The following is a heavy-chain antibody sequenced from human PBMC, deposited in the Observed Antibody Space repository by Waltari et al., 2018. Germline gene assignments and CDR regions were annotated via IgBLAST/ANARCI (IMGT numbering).Heavy chain of an antibody. D-gene: IGHD3-3*01. CDR1: GGSISSYY. CDR3: AGVWDDFWSGSLPDAFDI. Sequence: QVQLQESGPGLVKPSETLSLTCTVSGGSISSYYWSWIRQPPGKGLEWIGYIYYSGRTNYNPSLKSRVTISVDTSKNQFSLKLSSVTAADTAVYYCAGVWDDFWSGSLPDAFDIWGQGTMVTVSS. V-gene: IGHV4-59*01. CDR2: IYYSGRT. J-gene: IGHJ3*02.